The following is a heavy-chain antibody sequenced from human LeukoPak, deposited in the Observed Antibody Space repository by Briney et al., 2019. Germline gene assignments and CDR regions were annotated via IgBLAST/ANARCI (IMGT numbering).Heavy chain of an antibody. CDR1: GFTFSSYA. Sequence: GGSLRLSCAASGFTFSSYAMHWVRQAPGKGLEWVAVISYDGSNKYYADSVKGRFTISRDNSKNTLYLQMNSLRAEDTAVYYCAKVSSEYPTVTFDYWGQGTLVTVSS. CDR3: AKVSSEYPTVTFDY. V-gene: IGHV3-30*04. CDR2: ISYDGSNK. J-gene: IGHJ4*02. D-gene: IGHD4-17*01.